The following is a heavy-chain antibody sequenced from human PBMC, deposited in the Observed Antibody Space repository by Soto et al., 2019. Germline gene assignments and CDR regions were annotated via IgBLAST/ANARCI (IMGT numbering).Heavy chain of an antibody. CDR3: ASESSGNGMDV. Sequence: QLQLQESGSGLVKPSQTLSLTCAVSGGSISRGGYSWNWIRQPPGKGLEWIGFIYHGGSTYYYPSLKSRVTISLDRSKNQFSLKLSSVTAADTAVYYCASESSGNGMDVWGQGTTVTVS. V-gene: IGHV4-30-2*01. J-gene: IGHJ6*02. CDR1: GGSISRGGYS. D-gene: IGHD6-6*01. CDR2: IYHGGST.